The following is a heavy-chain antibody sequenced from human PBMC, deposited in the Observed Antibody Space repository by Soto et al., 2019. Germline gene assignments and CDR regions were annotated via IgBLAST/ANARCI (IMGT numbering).Heavy chain of an antibody. Sequence: GGSLRLSCAASGFTFSNAWMSWVRQAPGKGLEWVGRIKSKTDGGTTDYAAPVKGRFTISRDDSKNTLYLQMNSLKTEDTAVYYCTTGPVAAYYFDEWGQGTLVTVSS. D-gene: IGHD2-15*01. CDR3: TTGPVAAYYFDE. CDR2: IKSKTDGGTT. J-gene: IGHJ4*02. V-gene: IGHV3-15*01. CDR1: GFTFSNAW.